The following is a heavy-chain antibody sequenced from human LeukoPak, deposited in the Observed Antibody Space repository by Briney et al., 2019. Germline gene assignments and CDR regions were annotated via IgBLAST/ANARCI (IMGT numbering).Heavy chain of an antibody. Sequence: ASVKVSCKASGYTFTSYDINWVRQATGQGLEWMGWMNPNSGNTGHAQKFQGRVTMTRNTSISTAYMELSSLRSEDTAVYYCARGGGYSYGPTKYYYYYMDVWGKGTTVTVSS. J-gene: IGHJ6*03. CDR1: GYTFTSYD. CDR2: MNPNSGNT. V-gene: IGHV1-8*01. D-gene: IGHD5-18*01. CDR3: ARGGGYSYGPTKYYYYYMDV.